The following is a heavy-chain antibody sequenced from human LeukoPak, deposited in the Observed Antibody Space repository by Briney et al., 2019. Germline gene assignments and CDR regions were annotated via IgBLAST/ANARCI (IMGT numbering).Heavy chain of an antibody. CDR2: INSDTNIT. J-gene: IGHJ4*02. V-gene: IGHV3-48*01. CDR1: GFSFSSYP. Sequence: PGGSLRLSCVASGFSFSSYPMNWVRQAPGKGLEWVSHINSDTNITPYTASVSGRFTISRDNAKNSLYLQMNSLRAEDTAVFYCARDQYDTWSRRGNFDSWGQGTLVIVSS. D-gene: IGHD3-3*01. CDR3: ARDQYDTWSRRGNFDS.